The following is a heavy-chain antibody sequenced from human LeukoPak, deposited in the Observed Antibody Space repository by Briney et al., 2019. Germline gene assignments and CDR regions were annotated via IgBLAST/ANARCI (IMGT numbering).Heavy chain of an antibody. J-gene: IGHJ4*02. CDR3: ARSPQYHYDIWGFDY. CDR1: GYSLTSYW. V-gene: IGHV5-51*01. CDR2: IYPGDSDT. D-gene: IGHD3-9*01. Sequence: PGGSLRLSCKGSGYSLTSYWIGWVRQMPGKGLEWMGIIYPGDSDTRYSPSFQGQVTISADKSISTAYLQWSSLKASDTAMYYCARSPQYHYDIWGFDYWGQGTLVTVSS.